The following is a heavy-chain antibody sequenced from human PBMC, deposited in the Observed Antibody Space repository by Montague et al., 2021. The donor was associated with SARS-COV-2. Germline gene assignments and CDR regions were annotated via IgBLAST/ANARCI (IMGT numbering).Heavy chain of an antibody. CDR3: ARGVSYGSGFLSE. D-gene: IGHD3-10*01. Sequence: TLSLTCNVSGDSISGSRHFWNRLRQHPGKGLEWIGYIYHTGTTHYRPSLKSRATLSVDISQNQFSLKLNSMTAADTAIYYCARGVSYGSGFLSEWGPGTLVIVSS. CDR1: GDSISGSRHF. CDR2: IYHTGTT. V-gene: IGHV4-31*03. J-gene: IGHJ4*02.